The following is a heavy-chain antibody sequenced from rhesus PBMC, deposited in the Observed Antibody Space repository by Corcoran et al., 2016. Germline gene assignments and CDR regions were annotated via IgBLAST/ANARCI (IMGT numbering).Heavy chain of an antibody. D-gene: IGHD3-34*01. J-gene: IGHJ4*01. CDR2: INGSSTLT. CDR3: ARDNWGDYEVFDY. V-gene: IGHV4S10*01. CDR1: GGSIRDSYR. Sequence: QVQLQESGPGVVKPSETLSLTCAVSGGSIRDSYRCSWIRQPPGKGLEWIGYINGSSTLTNYNPSLKSRVTMSKDTSKNQCSLKLSSVTAADTAVYYCARDNWGDYEVFDYWGQGVLVTVSS.